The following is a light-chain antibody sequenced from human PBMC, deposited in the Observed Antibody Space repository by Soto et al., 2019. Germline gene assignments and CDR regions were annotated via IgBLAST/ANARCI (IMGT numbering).Light chain of an antibody. CDR3: YTYDSTVTGVI. V-gene: IGLV1-40*01. J-gene: IGLJ2*01. Sequence: QSALTQPPSVSGAPGQRGTISCTGSTSNMGAGYFVYWYQHLPGTAPKLLIYENSNRPSVVPDRFSGSKSGTSAALAITGLRDEDEGDYYCYTYDSTVTGVIFGGGSKLTVL. CDR2: ENS. CDR1: TSNMGAGYF.